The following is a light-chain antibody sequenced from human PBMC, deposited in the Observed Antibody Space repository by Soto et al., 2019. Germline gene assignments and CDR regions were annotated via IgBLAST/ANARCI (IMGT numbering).Light chain of an antibody. CDR2: DVS. CDR3: SSYTSSTTRV. Sequence: QSALTQPASVSGSPGQSITISCTGTSSDVGDYNYVSWYQQHPGKAPKLMNYDVSNRPSGVSNRFSGSKSGSTASLTISGLQAEDEADYYCSSYTSSTTRVFGTGTKLTVL. V-gene: IGLV2-14*01. CDR1: SSDVGDYNY. J-gene: IGLJ1*01.